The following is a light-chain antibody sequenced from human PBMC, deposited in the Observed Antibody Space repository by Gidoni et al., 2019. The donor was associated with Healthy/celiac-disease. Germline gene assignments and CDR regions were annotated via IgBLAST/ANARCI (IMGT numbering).Light chain of an antibody. CDR1: QSVLYSSNNKNN. CDR2: WAS. J-gene: IGKJ2*01. Sequence: DIVMTQSPDSLAVSLGERATINCKSRQSVLYSSNNKNNLAWYQHKPGQPPKLLIYWASTRESGVPYRFSGSGSGTDFTLTISSLQAEDVSVYYCQQYYSTPYTFGQGTKLEIK. CDR3: QQYYSTPYT. V-gene: IGKV4-1*01.